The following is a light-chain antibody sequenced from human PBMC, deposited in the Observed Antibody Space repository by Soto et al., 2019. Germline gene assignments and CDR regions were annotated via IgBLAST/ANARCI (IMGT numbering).Light chain of an antibody. V-gene: IGKV4-1*01. J-gene: IGKJ4*01. CDR1: QSVLYTSNNKNY. CDR2: WAS. CDR3: QQYYSPPLT. Sequence: DIVMTQSPDSLAVSLGERATIHCKSSQSVLYTSNNKNYLAWYQQKSGQPPKVLIYWASTRESGVPDRFSGSGSGTDFTLTISSLQAEDVAVYYCQQYYSPPLTFGGGTKVEIK.